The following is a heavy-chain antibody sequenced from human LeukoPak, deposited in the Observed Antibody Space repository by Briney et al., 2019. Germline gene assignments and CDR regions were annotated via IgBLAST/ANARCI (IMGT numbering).Heavy chain of an antibody. CDR1: GGSFSGYY. CDR2: INHSGST. CDR3: ARVGLWFGELEKAFDI. Sequence: SETLSLTCAVYGGSFSGYYWSWIRQPPGKGLEWIGEINHSGSTNYNPSLKSRVTISVDTSKNQFSLKLSSVTAADTAVYYCARVGLWFGELEKAFDIWGQGTMVTVSS. D-gene: IGHD3-10*01. J-gene: IGHJ3*02. V-gene: IGHV4-34*01.